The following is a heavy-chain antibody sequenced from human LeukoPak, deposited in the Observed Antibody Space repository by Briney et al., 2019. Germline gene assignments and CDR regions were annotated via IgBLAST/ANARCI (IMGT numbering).Heavy chain of an antibody. V-gene: IGHV3-15*01. Sequence: GGSLRLSCAASEFTFRSYWMSWVRQAPGKGLEWVGRIKSKTDGGTTDYAAPVKGRFTISRDDSKNTLYLQMNSLKTEDTAVYYCTTGYGFLDYWGQGTLVTVSS. J-gene: IGHJ4*02. CDR1: EFTFRSYW. CDR2: IKSKTDGGTT. CDR3: TTGYGFLDY. D-gene: IGHD5-18*01.